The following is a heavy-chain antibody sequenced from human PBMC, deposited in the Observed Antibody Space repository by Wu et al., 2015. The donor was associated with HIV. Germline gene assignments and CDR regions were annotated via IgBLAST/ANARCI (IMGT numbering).Heavy chain of an antibody. D-gene: IGHD5-24*01. J-gene: IGHJ1*01. Sequence: QVQLVQSGAVVQKPGTSVRVSCKISGYRFTSFNINWIRQVHGRGLEWMGWMDPKSGSAAFGRNFQGRVSMTRNNSISTAYMDLSRVTSDDTAIYYCARVGVLLTSAQLLEYFQXWGQGTRVVVSS. CDR2: MDPKSGSA. CDR3: ARVGVLLTSAQLLEYFQX. CDR1: GYRFTSFN. V-gene: IGHV1-8*02.